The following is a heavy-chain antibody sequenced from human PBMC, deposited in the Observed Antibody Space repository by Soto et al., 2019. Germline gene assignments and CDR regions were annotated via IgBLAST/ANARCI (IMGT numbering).Heavy chain of an antibody. CDR1: GFTFSSYG. Sequence: QPGGSLRLSCAASGFTFSSYGMHWVRQAPGKGLEWVAVIWYDGSNKYYADSVKGRFTISRDNSKNTLYLQMNSLRAEDTAVYYCARDRIANRWYFDYWGQGTLVTVSS. V-gene: IGHV3-33*01. D-gene: IGHD6-13*01. CDR3: ARDRIANRWYFDY. CDR2: IWYDGSNK. J-gene: IGHJ4*02.